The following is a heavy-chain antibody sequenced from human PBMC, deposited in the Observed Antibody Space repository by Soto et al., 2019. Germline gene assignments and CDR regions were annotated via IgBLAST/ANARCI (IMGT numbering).Heavy chain of an antibody. Sequence: QVQLVQSGAEVKKPGSSVKVSCKASGGTFSRYSFTWVRQAPGHGLEWMGRIIPVFGIASYAQKFQGRVTINAAKSTSTAYRELGSLRSEDTAVYYCAREDRDRETGLVPDAIDGMDVWGHGTTVTVSS. CDR3: AREDRDRETGLVPDAIDGMDV. CDR2: IIPVFGIA. V-gene: IGHV1-69*08. D-gene: IGHD2-2*01. J-gene: IGHJ6*02. CDR1: GGTFSRYS.